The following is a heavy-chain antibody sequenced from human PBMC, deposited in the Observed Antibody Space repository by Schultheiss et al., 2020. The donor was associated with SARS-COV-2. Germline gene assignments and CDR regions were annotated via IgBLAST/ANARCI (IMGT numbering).Heavy chain of an antibody. CDR1: GGSFSGYF. Sequence: SETLSLTCAVYGGSFSGYFWSWIRQPPGKGLEWIGEITHGGATNYNPSLKSRVTISVDTSKHQFSLRLRSATAADTAVYYCASGVYRFLEWQERDYWGQGTLVTVSS. D-gene: IGHD3-3*01. CDR3: ASGVYRFLEWQERDY. J-gene: IGHJ4*02. CDR2: ITHGGAT. V-gene: IGHV4-34*01.